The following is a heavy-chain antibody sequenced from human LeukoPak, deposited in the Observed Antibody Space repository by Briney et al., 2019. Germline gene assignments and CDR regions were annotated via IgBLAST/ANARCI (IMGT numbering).Heavy chain of an antibody. CDR1: GYTFTSYD. V-gene: IGHV1-2*02. CDR2: INPNSGGT. CDR3: ARDTALTGDSGPGVFDNWFDP. D-gene: IGHD2-21*01. J-gene: IGHJ5*02. Sequence: ASVKVSCKASGYTFTSYDINWVRQAPGQGPEWMGWINPNSGGTAYAQNFQGRVTMTRDTSISTAYMELSRLKYDDTAVYYCARDTALTGDSGPGVFDNWFDPWGQGTLVTVSS.